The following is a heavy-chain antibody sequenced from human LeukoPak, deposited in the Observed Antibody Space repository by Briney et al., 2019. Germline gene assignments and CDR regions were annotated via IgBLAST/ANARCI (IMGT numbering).Heavy chain of an antibody. CDR3: AAGSGWSIEY. D-gene: IGHD6-19*01. J-gene: IGHJ4*02. V-gene: IGHV3-7*03. CDR1: GFTSSSYW. Sequence: PGESLRLSCAASGFTSSSYWMSWVRQAPGKGLEWVANIKHDGSERNYMESVKGRFTISRDNANNSLHLQMNNLRAEDTAVYYCAAGSGWSIEYWGQGTLVTVSS. CDR2: IKHDGSER.